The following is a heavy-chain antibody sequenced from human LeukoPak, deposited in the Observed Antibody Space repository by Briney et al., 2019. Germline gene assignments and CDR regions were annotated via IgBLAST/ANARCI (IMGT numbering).Heavy chain of an antibody. CDR1: GYSISSGYY. CDR3: AKLIGSDYFDY. D-gene: IGHD1-1*01. J-gene: IGHJ4*02. Sequence: PSETLSLTCAVPGYSISSGYYWGWIRQPPGKGLEWIGCIYHSGNTYYNPSLKNRLAMSIDTSKNQFSLKLSSVTAADTAVYYCAKLIGSDYFDYWGQGILVTVSS. CDR2: IYHSGNT. V-gene: IGHV4-38-2*01.